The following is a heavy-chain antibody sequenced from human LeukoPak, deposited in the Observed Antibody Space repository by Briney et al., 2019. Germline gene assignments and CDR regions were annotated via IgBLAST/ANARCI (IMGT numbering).Heavy chain of an antibody. J-gene: IGHJ6*03. D-gene: IGHD3-22*01. Sequence: GGSLRLSCTVSGFTVSSNSMSWVRQAPGKGLEWVSFIYSGGNTHYSASVKGRFTISRDNSKNTLYLQMNSLRAEDTAVYYCARAIQDYYDSSGYPSWYYYYYMDVWGKGTTVTISS. V-gene: IGHV3-53*01. CDR2: IYSGGNT. CDR1: GFTVSSNS. CDR3: ARAIQDYYDSSGYPSWYYYYYMDV.